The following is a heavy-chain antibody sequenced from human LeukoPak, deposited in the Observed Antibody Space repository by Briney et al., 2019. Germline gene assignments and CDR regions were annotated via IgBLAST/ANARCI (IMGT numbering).Heavy chain of an antibody. CDR1: GGSISSYY. CDR2: IYYSGST. CDR3: AKYDTSGNYMDV. D-gene: IGHD3-22*01. Sequence: SETLSLTCTVSGGSISSYYWSWIRQPPGKGLEWIGYIYYSGSTNYNPSLKSRVTISVDTSKNQFSLKLSSVTAADTAVYYCAKYDTSGNYMDVWGKGTTVTVSS. V-gene: IGHV4-59*01. J-gene: IGHJ6*03.